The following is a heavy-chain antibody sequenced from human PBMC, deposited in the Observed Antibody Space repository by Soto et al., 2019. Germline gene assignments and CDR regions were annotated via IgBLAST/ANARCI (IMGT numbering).Heavy chain of an antibody. Sequence: HPGGSLRLSCAASGFTFDDYTMHWVRQAPGKGLEWVSLISWDGGSTYYADSVKGRFTISRDNSKNSLYLQMNSLRTEDAALYYCAKDPTRLGSGYPYFDYWGEGTQVTVS. V-gene: IGHV3-43*01. CDR3: AKDPTRLGSGYPYFDY. D-gene: IGHD3-3*01. CDR2: ISWDGGST. CDR1: GFTFDDYT. J-gene: IGHJ4*02.